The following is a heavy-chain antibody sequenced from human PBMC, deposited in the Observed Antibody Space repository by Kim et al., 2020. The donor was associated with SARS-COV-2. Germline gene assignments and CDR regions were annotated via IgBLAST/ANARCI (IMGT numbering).Heavy chain of an antibody. CDR2: ITWNSGSI. V-gene: IGHV3-9*01. CDR1: GFTFGDYA. Sequence: GGSLRLSCAASGFTFGDYAMHWVRQAPGKGLEWVSGITWNSGSIGYADSVKGRFTISRDNAKNSLYLHMNSLRAEDTAFYYCAKGYSSGWYYFDYWGQGTLVTVSS. CDR3: AKGYSSGWYYFDY. D-gene: IGHD6-19*01. J-gene: IGHJ4*02.